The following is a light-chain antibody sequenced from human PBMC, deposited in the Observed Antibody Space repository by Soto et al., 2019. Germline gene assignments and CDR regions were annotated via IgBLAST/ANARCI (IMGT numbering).Light chain of an antibody. Sequence: EILMTQSPATLSVSPGERATLSCWVSQSVKTYLAWYQKKPGQAPRLLIYGASTRAAGIPGRFSGGGSGTEFTLTISSLQSEDSAFYYCQQYHNWPPWTFGQGTKVVIK. CDR1: QSVKTY. CDR3: QQYHNWPPWT. V-gene: IGKV3-15*01. CDR2: GAS. J-gene: IGKJ1*01.